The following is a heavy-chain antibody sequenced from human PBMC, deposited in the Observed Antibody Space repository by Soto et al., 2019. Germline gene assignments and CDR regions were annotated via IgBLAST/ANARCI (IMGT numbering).Heavy chain of an antibody. D-gene: IGHD1-7*01. V-gene: IGHV1-18*01. Sequence: ASVKVSCKASGYTFTSYGISWVRQAPGQGLEWMGWISAYNGNTNYTQKLQGRVTMTTDTSTSTAYMELRSLRSDDTAVYYCARDRYNWNYGNYYYGMDVWGQGTTVTVS. CDR3: ARDRYNWNYGNYYYGMDV. J-gene: IGHJ6*02. CDR2: ISAYNGNT. CDR1: GYTFTSYG.